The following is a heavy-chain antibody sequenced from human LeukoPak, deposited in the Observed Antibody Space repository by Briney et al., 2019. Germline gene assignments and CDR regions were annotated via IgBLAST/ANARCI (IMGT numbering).Heavy chain of an antibody. J-gene: IGHJ4*02. CDR2: INPTGGTT. D-gene: IGHD4/OR15-4a*01. V-gene: IGHV1-46*01. CDR1: GYTFTSYG. CDR3: ARRAGAYSHPYDY. Sequence: ASVKVSCKASGYTFTSYGISWVRQAPGQGLEWMGIINPTGGTTRYPQKFQGRVTMTRDMSTSTVYMELSSLRSEDTAVYYCARRAGAYSHPYDYWGQGTLVTVSS.